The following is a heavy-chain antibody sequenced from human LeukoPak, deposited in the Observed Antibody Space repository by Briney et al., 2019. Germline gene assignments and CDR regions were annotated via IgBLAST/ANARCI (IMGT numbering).Heavy chain of an antibody. CDR1: GFTFSSYA. Sequence: PGGSLRLSCAASGFTFSSYAMSWVRQAPGKGLEWVSAISGSGGSTYYADSVKGRLTISRDNSNNTLYLQMNSLRAEDTAVYYCAKGVEYYYDPGWFDPWGQGTLVTVSS. J-gene: IGHJ5*02. CDR2: ISGSGGST. D-gene: IGHD3-22*01. V-gene: IGHV3-23*01. CDR3: AKGVEYYYDPGWFDP.